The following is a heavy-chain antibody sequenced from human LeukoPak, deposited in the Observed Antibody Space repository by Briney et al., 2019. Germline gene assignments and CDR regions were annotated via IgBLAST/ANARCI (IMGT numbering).Heavy chain of an antibody. CDR1: GFTFSSYS. CDR3: ARDVYSSGWYDYDY. Sequence: GGSLRLSCAASGFTFSSYSMNRVRQAPGKGLEWVSSISTSSNYIYYTDSVKGRFTISRDNAKNSLYLQMNSLRAEDTAVYYCARDVYSSGWYDYDYWGQGTLVTVSS. D-gene: IGHD6-19*01. J-gene: IGHJ4*02. CDR2: ISTSSNYI. V-gene: IGHV3-21*01.